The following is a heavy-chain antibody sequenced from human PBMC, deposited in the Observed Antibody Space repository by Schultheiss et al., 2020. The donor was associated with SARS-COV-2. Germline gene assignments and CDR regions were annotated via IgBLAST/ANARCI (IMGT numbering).Heavy chain of an antibody. CDR2: IHHGGST. J-gene: IGHJ4*02. CDR3: ARALMMTTVDY. V-gene: IGHV4-39*07. Sequence: SETLSLTCTVSGGSISSSSYYWGWIRQPPGKGLEWIGTIHHGGSTYYNPSLKSRVTISVDTSKNQFSLKLSSVTAADTAVYYCARALMMTTVDYWGQGTLVKVSS. D-gene: IGHD4-11*01. CDR1: GGSISSSSYY.